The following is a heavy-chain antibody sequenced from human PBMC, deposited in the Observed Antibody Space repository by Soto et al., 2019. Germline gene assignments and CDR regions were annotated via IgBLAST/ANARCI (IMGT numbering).Heavy chain of an antibody. Sequence: QLQLQESGPGLVKPSETLSLTCTVSGGSISSSSYYWGWIRQPPGKGLEWIGSIYYSGSTYYNPSLKSRVTISVDTSKNQFSLKLSSVTAADTAVYYCARSPISLRKTIVVVPAAPADGMDVWGQGTTVTVSS. V-gene: IGHV4-39*01. D-gene: IGHD2-2*01. CDR1: GGSISSSSYY. CDR2: IYYSGST. J-gene: IGHJ6*02. CDR3: ARSPISLRKTIVVVPAAPADGMDV.